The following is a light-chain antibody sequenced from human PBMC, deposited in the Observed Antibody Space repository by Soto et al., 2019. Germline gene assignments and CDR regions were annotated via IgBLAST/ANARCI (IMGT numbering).Light chain of an antibody. Sequence: DIVLTQSPGTLSLSPGERATLSCRASQSISSNCLACYRHKPGQAPRLLIYGASTRAAGIPPRFTGSGSGTEFTLTISSLQSEDFAVYYCQQYNNWPLTFGGGTKVDIK. V-gene: IGKV3-15*01. CDR3: QQYNNWPLT. CDR2: GAS. CDR1: QSISSN. J-gene: IGKJ4*01.